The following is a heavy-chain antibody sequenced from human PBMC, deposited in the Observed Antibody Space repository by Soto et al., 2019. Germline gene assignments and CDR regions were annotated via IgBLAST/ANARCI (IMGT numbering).Heavy chain of an antibody. CDR1: GGSISSSSYY. V-gene: IGHV4-39*01. CDR2: IYYSGST. CDR3: ARNFYSYGSNWFDP. Sequence: PSETLSLTCTVSGGSISSSSYYWGWIRQPPGKGLEWIGSIYYSGSTYYNPSLKSRVTISVDTSKNQFSLKLSSVTAADTAVYYCARNFYSYGSNWFDPWGQGTLVTVSS. D-gene: IGHD5-18*01. J-gene: IGHJ5*02.